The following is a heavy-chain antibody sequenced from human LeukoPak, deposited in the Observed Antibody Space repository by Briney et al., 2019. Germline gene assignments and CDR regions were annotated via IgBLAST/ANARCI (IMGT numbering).Heavy chain of an antibody. CDR1: GFTVSSNY. CDR3: ARDYYDDAFDI. V-gene: IGHV3-66*02. J-gene: IGHJ3*02. Sequence: GGSLRLSCAASGFTVSSNYMSWVRRAPGKGLEWVSVIYSGGSTYYADSVKGRFTISRDNSKNTLYLQMNSLRAEDTAVYYCARDYYDDAFDIWGQGTMVTVSS. CDR2: IYSGGST. D-gene: IGHD3-22*01.